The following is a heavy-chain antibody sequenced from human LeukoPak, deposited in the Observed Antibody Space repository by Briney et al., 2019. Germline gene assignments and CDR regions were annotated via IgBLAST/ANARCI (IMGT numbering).Heavy chain of an antibody. V-gene: IGHV1-8*03. Sequence: GASVKVSCKASGYTFTNFPMNWVRQAPGQGLEWMGWMNPNSGNTGYAQKFQGRVTITRNTSISTAYMELSSLRSEDTAVYYCARAHKRIAVADPYYFDYWGQGTLVTVSS. D-gene: IGHD6-19*01. J-gene: IGHJ4*02. CDR1: GYTFTNFP. CDR2: MNPNSGNT. CDR3: ARAHKRIAVADPYYFDY.